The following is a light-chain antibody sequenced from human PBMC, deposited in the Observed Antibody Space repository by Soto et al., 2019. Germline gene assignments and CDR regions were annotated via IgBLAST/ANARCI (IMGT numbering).Light chain of an antibody. Sequence: IQMTHSPSSLSASVGDRVTITCRASQGSSNYLSWYQQKPGKVPKLLIFCSSTLQSGVPSRFSGSGSGTDFTLTISSLQPEDVATYYCQRYNSAPLNFGGGTKVELQ. CDR1: QGSSNY. J-gene: IGKJ4*01. CDR2: CSS. CDR3: QRYNSAPLN. V-gene: IGKV1-27*01.